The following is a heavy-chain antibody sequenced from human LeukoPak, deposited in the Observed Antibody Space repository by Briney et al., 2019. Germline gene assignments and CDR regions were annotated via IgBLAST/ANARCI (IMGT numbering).Heavy chain of an antibody. J-gene: IGHJ4*02. CDR3: AREEDHYYDSSGYRSY. CDR1: GGTFSSYT. D-gene: IGHD3-22*01. V-gene: IGHV1-69*04. CDR2: IIPILGIA. Sequence: GASVKVSCKASGGTFSSYTISWVRQAPGQGLEWMGRIIPILGIANYAQKFQGRVTITADKSTSTAYMELSSLGSEDTAVYYCAREEDHYYDSSGYRSYWGQGTLVTVSS.